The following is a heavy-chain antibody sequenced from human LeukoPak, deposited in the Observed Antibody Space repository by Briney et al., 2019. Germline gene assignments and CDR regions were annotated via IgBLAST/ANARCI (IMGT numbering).Heavy chain of an antibody. CDR2: ISGSGGST. CDR3: AKAPPRITMIVVVPHAFDI. J-gene: IGHJ3*02. Sequence: GGSPRLSCAASGFTFSSYAMSWVRQAPGKGLEWVSAISGSGGSTYYADSVKGRFTISRDNSKNTLYLQMNSLRAEDTAVYYCAKAPPRITMIVVVPHAFDIWGQGTMVTVSS. CDR1: GFTFSSYA. V-gene: IGHV3-23*01. D-gene: IGHD3-22*01.